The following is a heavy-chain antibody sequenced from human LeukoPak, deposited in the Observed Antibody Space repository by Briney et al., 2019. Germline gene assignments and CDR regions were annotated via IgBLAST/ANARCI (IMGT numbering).Heavy chain of an antibody. Sequence: GGSLRLSCAASGFTFSSYEMNWVRQAPGRGLEWVSSIEPSGFTIFYANSVKGRFTISRDNAKNSLYLQMNSLRPDDTALYFCASGIRERGFDYWGHGTLVTVSS. CDR3: ASGIRERGFDY. J-gene: IGHJ4*01. CDR2: IEPSGFTI. CDR1: GFTFSSYE. D-gene: IGHD1-1*01. V-gene: IGHV3-48*03.